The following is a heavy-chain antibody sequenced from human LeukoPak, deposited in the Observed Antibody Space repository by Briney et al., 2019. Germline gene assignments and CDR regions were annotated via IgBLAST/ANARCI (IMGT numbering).Heavy chain of an antibody. CDR2: MNSGGTTI. D-gene: IGHD3-16*01. CDR1: GFSISGYW. Sequence: GGSLRLSCAASGFSISGYWMHWVRQAEGEGLVWVSRMNSGGTTINYADSVKGRFTISRDNVDNTLHLQMNSLRVEDTDVYYCIREVQVRASASLGLWGQGTLVTVSS. J-gene: IGHJ4*01. CDR3: IREVQVRASASLGL. V-gene: IGHV3-74*01.